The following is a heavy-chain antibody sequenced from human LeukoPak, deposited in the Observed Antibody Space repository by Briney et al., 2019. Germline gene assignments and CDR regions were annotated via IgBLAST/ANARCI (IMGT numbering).Heavy chain of an antibody. J-gene: IGHJ6*03. CDR3: ARGPRSPKYNWNYVYYYYYMDV. CDR1: GDSVSSNSAA. Sequence: SQTLSLTCAISGDSVSSNSAAWNWIRQSPSRGLEWLGRTYYRSKWYSDYAVSVKSRITINPDTSKNQFSLQLNSVTPEDTAVYYCARGPRSPKYNWNYVYYYYYMDVWGKGTTVTVSS. V-gene: IGHV6-1*01. D-gene: IGHD1-7*01. CDR2: TYYRSKWYS.